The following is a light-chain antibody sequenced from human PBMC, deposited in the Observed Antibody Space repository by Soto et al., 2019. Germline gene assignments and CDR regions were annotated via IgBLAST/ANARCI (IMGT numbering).Light chain of an antibody. CDR3: SSFSRSSTPYV. CDR1: RSDVGGYEY. CDR2: EVN. V-gene: IGLV2-14*01. J-gene: IGLJ1*01. Sequence: QSALTQPASVSGSPGQSITISCTGTRSDVGGYEYVSWYQQHPGKAPKLMIFEVNSRPSGVSNRFSGSKSDNTASLTISGLQTEDEADYYCSSFSRSSTPYVFGTGTKVTVL.